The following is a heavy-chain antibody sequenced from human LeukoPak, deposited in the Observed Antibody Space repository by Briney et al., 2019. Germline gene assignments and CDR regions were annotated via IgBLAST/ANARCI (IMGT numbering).Heavy chain of an antibody. CDR3: AREYSYGNLFDY. D-gene: IGHD5-18*01. V-gene: IGHV3-30*02. CDR2: IRYDGNNK. CDR1: GFTVSSNY. Sequence: GGSLRLSCAASGFTVSSNYMSWVRQAPGKGLEWVAFIRYDGNNKFNADSVKGRFTISRDNSKNTLNLQMNSLRAEDTAMYYCAREYSYGNLFDYWGQGTLVTVSS. J-gene: IGHJ4*02.